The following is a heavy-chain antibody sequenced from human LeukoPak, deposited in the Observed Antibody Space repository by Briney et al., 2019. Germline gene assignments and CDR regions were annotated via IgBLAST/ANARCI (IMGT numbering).Heavy chain of an antibody. J-gene: IGHJ6*02. V-gene: IGHV3-23*01. CDR1: GFTFSSYA. CDR2: ISGSGGST. CDR3: AKVSEVTYYGMDV. Sequence: GGSLRLSCAAAGFTFSSYAMSWVRQARGKGREGVSAISGSGGSTYYADSVKGRFTISRDNSKNTLYLQMNSLRAEDTAVYYCAKVSEVTYYGMDVWGQGTTVTVSS.